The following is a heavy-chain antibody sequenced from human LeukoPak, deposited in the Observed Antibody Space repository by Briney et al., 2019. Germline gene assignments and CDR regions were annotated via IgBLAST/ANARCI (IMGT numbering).Heavy chain of an antibody. CDR2: ISYDGSNK. CDR3: AKGGDFWSGPQFDY. J-gene: IGHJ4*02. V-gene: IGHV3-30-3*01. CDR1: GFTFSSYA. D-gene: IGHD3-3*01. Sequence: GRSLRLSCAASGFTFSSYAMHWVRQAPGKGLEWVAVISYDGSNKYYADSVKGRFTISRDNSKNTLYLQMNSLRAEDTAVYYCAKGGDFWSGPQFDYWGQGTLVTVSS.